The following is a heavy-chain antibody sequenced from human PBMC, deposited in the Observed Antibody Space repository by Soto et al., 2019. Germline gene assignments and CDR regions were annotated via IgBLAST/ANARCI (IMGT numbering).Heavy chain of an antibody. CDR3: ARGGRHFDWQWGGRGMDV. CDR1: GFTFISFG. V-gene: IGHV3-21*01. Sequence: WGSLRLSCVASGFTFISFGMNLFRHSPFKWLEWVSFISRSSSEKYYADSGKGRLTISRDNAKNSVYLQMNSLRVEDTAVYYCARGGRHFDWQWGGRGMDVWGRGTTVTVSS. J-gene: IGHJ6*02. D-gene: IGHD3-9*01. CDR2: ISRSSSEK.